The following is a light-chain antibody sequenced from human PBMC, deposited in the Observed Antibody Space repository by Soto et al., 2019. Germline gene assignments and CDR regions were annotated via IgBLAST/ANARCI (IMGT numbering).Light chain of an antibody. V-gene: IGLV1-40*01. J-gene: IGLJ1*01. Sequence: QSVLTQPPSVSGAPGQRVTISCTGSSSNIGAGYDVHWYQQLPGTAPKLLIYGNSNRPSGVPDRFSGSKSGTSASLAITGLQAEDEADYFCCSYTGVTDTLPYAFGTGTKVTVL. CDR3: CSYTGVTDTLPYA. CDR1: SSNIGAGYD. CDR2: GNS.